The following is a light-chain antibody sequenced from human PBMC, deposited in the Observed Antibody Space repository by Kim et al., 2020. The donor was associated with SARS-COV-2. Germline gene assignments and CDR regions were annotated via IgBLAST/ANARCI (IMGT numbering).Light chain of an antibody. Sequence: EIVMTQSPATLSVSPGERATLSCRASQSVSSNLAWYQQIPGQAPRLLISGASTRATGIPARFSGSGSGTQFTLTISSLQSEDFAIYYCQQYNNWPWTFGQGTKVDIK. CDR2: GAS. CDR1: QSVSSN. CDR3: QQYNNWPWT. J-gene: IGKJ1*01. V-gene: IGKV3-15*01.